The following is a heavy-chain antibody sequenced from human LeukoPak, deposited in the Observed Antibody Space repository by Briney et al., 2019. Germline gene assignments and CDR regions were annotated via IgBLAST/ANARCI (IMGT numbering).Heavy chain of an antibody. D-gene: IGHD3-3*01. V-gene: IGHV4-59*01. CDR1: GGSISSYY. CDR2: IYYSGST. J-gene: IGHJ6*03. CDR3: ARGLITYYDFWSGYGLSRYYYYYMDV. Sequence: PSETLSLTCTVSGGSISSYYWSWIRQPPGKGLEWIGYIYYSGSTNYNPSLKSRVTISVDTSKNQFSLKLSSVTAADTAVYYCARGLITYYDFWSGYGLSRYYYYYMDVWGKGTTVTVSS.